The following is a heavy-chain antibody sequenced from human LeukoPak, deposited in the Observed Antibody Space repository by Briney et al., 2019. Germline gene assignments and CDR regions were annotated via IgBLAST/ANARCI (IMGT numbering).Heavy chain of an antibody. CDR2: ISWNSVSI. J-gene: IGHJ6*02. Sequence: GGSLRLSCAASGFTFDDYAMHWVRQAPGKGLEWVSAISWNSVSIGYADSVKGRFTIPRDNAKNSLYLQMNSLRAEDTALYSCAKGGQLPPPGYYYYYGMDVWGQGTTVTVSS. CDR3: AKGGQLPPPGYYYYYGMDV. V-gene: IGHV3-9*01. D-gene: IGHD6-6*01. CDR1: GFTFDDYA.